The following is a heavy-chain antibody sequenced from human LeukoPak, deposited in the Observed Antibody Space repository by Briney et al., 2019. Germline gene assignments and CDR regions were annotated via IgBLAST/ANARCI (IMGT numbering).Heavy chain of an antibody. CDR3: ANGDY. CDR2: ISYDGSNK. Sequence: GGSLRPSCAASGFTFSSYGMHWVRQAPGKGLEWVAVISYDGSNKYYADSVKGRFTISRDNSKNTLYLQMNSLRAEDTAVYYCANGDYWGQGTLVTVSS. CDR1: GFTFSSYG. J-gene: IGHJ4*02. V-gene: IGHV3-30*18.